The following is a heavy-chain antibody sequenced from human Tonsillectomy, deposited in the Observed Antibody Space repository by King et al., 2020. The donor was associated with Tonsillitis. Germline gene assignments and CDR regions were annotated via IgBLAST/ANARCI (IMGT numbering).Heavy chain of an antibody. V-gene: IGHV3-30-3*01. CDR3: ARDAREAVFGELLSSPLYYYYYYMDV. CDR2: ISYNGSNK. D-gene: IGHD3-10*02. Sequence: HVQLVESGGGVVQPGRSLRLSCVASGFTFSAYAMHWVRQAPGKGLEWVAVISYNGSNKYYPDSVKGRFTMSRDNLKNTLYLQMNSLRAEDTAVYYCARDAREAVFGELLSSPLYYYYYYMDVWGKGTTVTVSS. J-gene: IGHJ6*03. CDR1: GFTFSAYA.